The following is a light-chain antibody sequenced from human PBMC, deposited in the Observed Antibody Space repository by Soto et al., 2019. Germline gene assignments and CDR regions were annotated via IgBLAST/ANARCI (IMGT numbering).Light chain of an antibody. CDR3: QQFNNYPFT. CDR1: QGISSA. Sequence: AIQLTQSPSSLSASVGDRVTITCRASQGISSALAWYQQKPGKAPTLLIYDASSLESGVPSRFSGSGSGTDFPLTISSLQPEDFATYYCQQFNNYPFTFGPGTKVDIK. J-gene: IGKJ3*01. CDR2: DAS. V-gene: IGKV1D-13*01.